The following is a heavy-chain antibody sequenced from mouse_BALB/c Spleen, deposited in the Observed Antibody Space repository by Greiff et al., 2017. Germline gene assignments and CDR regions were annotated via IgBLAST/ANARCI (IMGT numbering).Heavy chain of an antibody. D-gene: IGHD2-2*01. CDR1: GYSITSGYY. CDR3: AREGGWVRG. V-gene: IGHV3-6*02. J-gene: IGHJ4*01. Sequence: ESGPGLVKPSQSLSLTCSVTGYSITSGYYWNWIRQFPGNKLEWMGYISYDGSNNYNPSLKNRISITRDTSKNQFFLKLNSVTTEDTATYYCAREGGWVRGWGQGTSVTVSS. CDR2: ISYDGSN.